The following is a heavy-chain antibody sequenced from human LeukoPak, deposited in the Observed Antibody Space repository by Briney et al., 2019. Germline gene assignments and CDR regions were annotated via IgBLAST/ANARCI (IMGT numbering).Heavy chain of an antibody. CDR2: ISGSGGST. J-gene: IGHJ6*02. CDR3: ARDHYDILTGYVIYYGMDV. Sequence: GGPLRLSCAASGFTFSSYWMSWVRQAPGKGLEWVPAISGSGGSTYYADSVKGRFTISRDNSKNTLYLQMNSLRAEDTAVYYCARDHYDILTGYVIYYGMDVWGQGTTVTVSS. V-gene: IGHV3-23*01. CDR1: GFTFSSYW. D-gene: IGHD3-9*01.